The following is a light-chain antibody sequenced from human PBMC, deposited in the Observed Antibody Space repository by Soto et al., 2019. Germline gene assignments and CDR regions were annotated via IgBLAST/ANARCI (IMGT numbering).Light chain of an antibody. J-gene: IGKJ1*01. CDR2: WAS. CDR1: QSVLYSSNNKNS. V-gene: IGKV4-1*01. CDR3: QHYYTPGWT. Sequence: DIVMTQSPDSLAVSLGERATINCKSSQSVLYSSNNKNSVAWYQQKPGQPPQLLIYWASTRESGVPDRFSGSESGKDSPLTIGTLRAKDVAFYYCQHYYTPGWTFGQGPKV.